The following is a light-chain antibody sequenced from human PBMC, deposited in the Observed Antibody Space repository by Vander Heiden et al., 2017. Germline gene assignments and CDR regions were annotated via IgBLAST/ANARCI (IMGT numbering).Light chain of an antibody. CDR1: SSVIGTSTH. CDR2: DVS. Sequence: QSALPQSRSVSGSPGQSVTISCTGASSVIGTSTHVSWYQQHPGEAPKLMIYDVSERPSGVPDRFSGSKSGNTASLTISGLQAEDEADYYCCSYVGHYVFGTGTKVTVL. V-gene: IGLV2-11*01. J-gene: IGLJ1*01. CDR3: CSYVGHYV.